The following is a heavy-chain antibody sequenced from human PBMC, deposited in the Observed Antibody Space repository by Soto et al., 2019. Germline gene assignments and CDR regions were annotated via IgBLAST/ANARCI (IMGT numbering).Heavy chain of an antibody. J-gene: IGHJ6*02. Sequence: QVQLVQSGAEVKKPGCSVKVSCKASGRTFSSYAISWVRQAPGQGLEWMGGIIPIFGTANYAQKFKGRVTITADESTSTAYMRLSSLISEDTAVYYCARHVPAAGYYYGRDGWGQGATVTVSS. V-gene: IGHV1-69*12. CDR1: GRTFSSYA. D-gene: IGHD2-2*01. CDR2: IIPIFGTA. CDR3: ARHVPAAGYYYGRDG.